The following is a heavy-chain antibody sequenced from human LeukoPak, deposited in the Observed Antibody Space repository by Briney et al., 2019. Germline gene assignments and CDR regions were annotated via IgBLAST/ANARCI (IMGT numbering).Heavy chain of an antibody. D-gene: IGHD1-26*01. CDR1: GYSISSGYY. Sequence: SETLSLTCTVSGYSISSGYYWGWIRQPPGKGLEWIGSIYHSGSTYYNPSLKSRVTISVDTSKNQFSLKLSSVTAADTAVYYCARGGAPGYYYYYMDVWGKGTTVTASS. V-gene: IGHV4-38-2*02. J-gene: IGHJ6*03. CDR2: IYHSGST. CDR3: ARGGAPGYYYYYMDV.